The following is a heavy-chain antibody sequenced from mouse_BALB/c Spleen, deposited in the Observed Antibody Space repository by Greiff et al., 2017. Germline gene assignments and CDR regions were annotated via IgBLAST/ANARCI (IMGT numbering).Heavy chain of an antibody. CDR2: IYPYNGGT. CDR1: GYTFTDYN. CDR3: ARSTYGNYFDY. V-gene: IGHV1S29*02. Sequence: VQLQQSGPELVKPGASVKISCKASGYTFTDYNMHWVKQSHGKSLEWIGYIYPYNGGTGYNQKFKSKATLTVDNSSSTAYMELRSLTSEDSAVYYCARSTYGNYFDYWGQGTTLTVSS. J-gene: IGHJ2*01. D-gene: IGHD2-10*02.